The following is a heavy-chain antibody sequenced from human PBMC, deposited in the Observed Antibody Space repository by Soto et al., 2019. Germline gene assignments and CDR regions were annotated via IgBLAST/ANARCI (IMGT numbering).Heavy chain of an antibody. D-gene: IGHD3-3*01. CDR3: ASHVLRFLEWFQKYYYYGMDV. J-gene: IGHJ6*02. V-gene: IGHV4-39*01. Sequence: SATQSLTCPFSGFSISSSSYYWGWIRQPPGKGLEWIGSIYYSGSTYYNPSLKSRVTISVDTSKNQFSLKLSSVTAADTAVYYCASHVLRFLEWFQKYYYYGMDVWGQGTTVTVSS. CDR2: IYYSGST. CDR1: GFSISSSSYY.